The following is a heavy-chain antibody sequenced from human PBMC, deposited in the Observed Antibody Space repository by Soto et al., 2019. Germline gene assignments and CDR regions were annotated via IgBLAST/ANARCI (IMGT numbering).Heavy chain of an antibody. V-gene: IGHV4-34*01. Sequence: PSETLSLTCAVYGGSFSGYYWSWIRQPPGKGLEWIGEINHSGSTNYNPSLKSRVTISVDTSKNQFSLKLSSVTAADTAVYYCARGPRFLEWNQWLGGYYFDYWGQGTLVTVSS. J-gene: IGHJ4*02. CDR3: ARGPRFLEWNQWLGGYYFDY. CDR1: GGSFSGYY. D-gene: IGHD3-3*01. CDR2: INHSGST.